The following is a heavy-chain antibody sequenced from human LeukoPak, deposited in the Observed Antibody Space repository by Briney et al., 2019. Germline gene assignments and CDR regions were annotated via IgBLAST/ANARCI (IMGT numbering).Heavy chain of an antibody. J-gene: IGHJ6*03. Sequence: ASVKVSCKASGGTFSSYAISWVRQAPGQGLEWMGGIIPIFGTANYAQKFQGRVTITADKSTSTAYMELSSLRSEDTAVYYCARVLDTAMPDYYYMDVWGKGTTVTVSS. CDR1: GGTFSSYA. D-gene: IGHD5-18*01. CDR3: ARVLDTAMPDYYYMDV. CDR2: IIPIFGTA. V-gene: IGHV1-69*06.